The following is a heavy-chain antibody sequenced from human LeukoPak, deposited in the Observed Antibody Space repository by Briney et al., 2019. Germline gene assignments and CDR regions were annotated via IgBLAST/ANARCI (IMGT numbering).Heavy chain of an antibody. CDR2: ISGRGGST. CDR3: AKDLEDSSSWNYFDY. D-gene: IGHD6-13*01. CDR1: GFTFSSYW. V-gene: IGHV3-23*01. Sequence: GGSLRLSCAASGFTFSSYWMSWVRQAPGKGLEWVSAISGRGGSTYYADSVKGRFTISRDNSKNTLYLQMNSLRAEDTAVYYCAKDLEDSSSWNYFDYWGQGTLVTVSS. J-gene: IGHJ4*02.